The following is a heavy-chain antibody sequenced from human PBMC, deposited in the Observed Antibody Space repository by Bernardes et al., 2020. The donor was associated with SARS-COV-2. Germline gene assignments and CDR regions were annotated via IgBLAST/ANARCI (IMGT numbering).Heavy chain of an antibody. D-gene: IGHD2-15*01. CDR3: ARDGVVSRNFDAFDI. Sequence: VKVSCKASGYTFTAYYLHWVRQAPGQGLEWMGWIAPNSGGSKCAQKFQGRVTMTRDTSINTAYMELSRLGSDDTAVYYCARDGVVSRNFDAFDIWGQGTMVTVSS. V-gene: IGHV1-2*02. CDR2: IAPNSGGS. J-gene: IGHJ3*02. CDR1: GYTFTAYY.